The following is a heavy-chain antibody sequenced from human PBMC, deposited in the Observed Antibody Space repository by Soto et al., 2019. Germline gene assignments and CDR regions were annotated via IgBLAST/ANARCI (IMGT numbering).Heavy chain of an antibody. CDR2: IYYSGST. Sequence: PSETLSLTCTVSGGSISSSSYYWGWIRQPPGKGLEWIGSIYYSGSTYYNPSLKSRVTISVDTSKNQFSLKLSSVTAADTAVYYCARHFSSGWHECNWFDPWGQGTLVTVSS. D-gene: IGHD6-19*01. J-gene: IGHJ5*02. CDR3: ARHFSSGWHECNWFDP. CDR1: GGSISSSSYY. V-gene: IGHV4-39*01.